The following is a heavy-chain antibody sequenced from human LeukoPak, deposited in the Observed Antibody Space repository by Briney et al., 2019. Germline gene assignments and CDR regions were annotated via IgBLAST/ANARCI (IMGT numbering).Heavy chain of an antibody. CDR1: GGSFSGYY. D-gene: IGHD2-2*01. CDR2: INHSGSA. Sequence: PSETLSLTCAVSGGSFSGYYWTWIRQPPGEGLEWIGEINHSGSANYNPSLKSRVTISVDTSKNQFSLKLSSVTAADTAVYYCARPYCSSTSCYGQYWFDPWGQGTLVTVSS. V-gene: IGHV4-34*01. CDR3: ARPYCSSTSCYGQYWFDP. J-gene: IGHJ5*02.